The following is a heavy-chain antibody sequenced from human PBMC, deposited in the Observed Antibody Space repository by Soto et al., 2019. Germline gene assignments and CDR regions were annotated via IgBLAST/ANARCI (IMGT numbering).Heavy chain of an antibody. Sequence: ASVKVSCKPSGYTFTSHESNWVRQATGQGLEWMGWMNPNSGNTGYAQKFQGRVTMTRNTSISTAYMELSSLRSEDTAVYYCARSYMVHGGGIDYWGKGNLVTVSS. CDR1: GYTFTSHE. CDR2: MNPNSGNT. D-gene: IGHD3-10*01. J-gene: IGHJ4*02. CDR3: ARSYMVHGGGIDY. V-gene: IGHV1-8*01.